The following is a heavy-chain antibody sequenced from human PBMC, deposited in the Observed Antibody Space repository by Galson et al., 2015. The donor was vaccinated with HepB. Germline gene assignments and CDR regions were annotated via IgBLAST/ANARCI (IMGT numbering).Heavy chain of an antibody. V-gene: IGHV3-9*01. CDR2: INWNSGSI. CDR3: ARDLWAGTFKDY. CDR1: GFTFDDYA. Sequence: SLRLSCAASGFTFDDYAMHWVRQAPGKGLGWVSGINWNSGSIGYADSVKGRFTISRDNAKNSLYLQMNSLRDEDTAVYYCARDLWAGTFKDYWGQGTLVTVSS. J-gene: IGHJ4*02. D-gene: IGHD1-7*01.